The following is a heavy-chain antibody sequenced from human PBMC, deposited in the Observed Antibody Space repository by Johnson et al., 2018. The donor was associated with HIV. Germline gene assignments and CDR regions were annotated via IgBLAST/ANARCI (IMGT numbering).Heavy chain of an antibody. CDR3: ARDGRDLSTRGGCDI. Sequence: VQLVESGGGLVQSGGSLRLSCAASGITVNTNYMSWVRRAPGKGLEWVSVIFSVGNTYYADSVKGRFTISRDNSKNMLYLQMNSLRPEDTAVYYCARDGRDLSTRGGCDIWGPGTVFTVSS. J-gene: IGHJ3*02. V-gene: IGHV3-66*02. CDR1: GITVNTNY. CDR2: IFSVGNT. D-gene: IGHD2-15*01.